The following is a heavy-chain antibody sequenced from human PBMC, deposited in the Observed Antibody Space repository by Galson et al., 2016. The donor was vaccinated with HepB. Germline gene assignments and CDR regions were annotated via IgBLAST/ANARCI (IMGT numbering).Heavy chain of an antibody. CDR1: GFTIRNYW. CDR3: EAYCDTGSCYGTDY. D-gene: IGHD2-15*01. CDR2: IKQDGSEK. J-gene: IGHJ4*02. V-gene: IGHV3-7*01. Sequence: SLRLSCAASGFTIRNYWMTWFRQSPGKGLEWVANIKQDGSEKYYVDSVKGRFIISRDNAKNSLFLQMNSLRAEDTAVYHCEAYCDTGSCYGTDYWGQGTLVTVSS.